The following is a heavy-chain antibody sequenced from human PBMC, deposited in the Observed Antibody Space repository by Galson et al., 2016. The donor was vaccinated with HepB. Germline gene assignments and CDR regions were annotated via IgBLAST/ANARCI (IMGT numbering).Heavy chain of an antibody. CDR1: GFTFRNVW. CDR3: TTDSDPRSSHYYYYYTMDV. J-gene: IGHJ6*04. Sequence: SLRLSCAVSGFTFRNVWMSWVRQAPGKGLECVGRVKSKTDGGTIDYAAPVKGRFTISSDDSKNTLNLQMNSLKSEDTAIYYCTTDSDPRSSHYYYYYTMDVWGKGTTVTVSS. D-gene: IGHD6-19*01. V-gene: IGHV3-15*01. CDR2: VKSKTDGGTI.